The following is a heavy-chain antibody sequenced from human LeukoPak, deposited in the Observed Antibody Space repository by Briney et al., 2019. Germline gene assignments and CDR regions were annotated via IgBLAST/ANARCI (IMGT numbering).Heavy chain of an antibody. J-gene: IGHJ3*02. D-gene: IGHD6-13*01. V-gene: IGHV3-48*03. CDR1: GGTFSTNE. CDR3: ARDWEYNNSPDAYDI. Sequence: GGSLRLFCAASGGTFSTNEMSWVRQAPGKGLEWVSYISPYGTTIYYADSVKDRFTISRDNAQDSLYLQMNSLRVEDTGIYYCARDWEYNNSPDAYDIWGQGTLVTVSS. CDR2: ISPYGTTI.